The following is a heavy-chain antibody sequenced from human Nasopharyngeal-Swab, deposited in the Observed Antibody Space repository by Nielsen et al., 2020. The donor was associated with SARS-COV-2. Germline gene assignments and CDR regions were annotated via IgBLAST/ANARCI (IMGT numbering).Heavy chain of an antibody. CDR3: ASGARRGRVPFDY. CDR2: INYSGTT. J-gene: IGHJ4*02. Sequence: SETLSLTCAVYGGSFSGYYWSWIRQSPGKGLEWIGQINYSGTTNYNPSLKSRVAISVDTSKNQFSLKLNSVTAADTAVHYCASGARRGRVPFDYWGQGTQVTVSS. D-gene: IGHD3-16*01. V-gene: IGHV4-34*01. CDR1: GGSFSGYY.